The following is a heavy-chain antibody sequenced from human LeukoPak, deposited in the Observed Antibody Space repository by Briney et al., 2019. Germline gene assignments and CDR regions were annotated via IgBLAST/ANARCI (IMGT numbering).Heavy chain of an antibody. V-gene: IGHV1-2*02. CDR1: GYTFIGHY. J-gene: IGHJ4*02. D-gene: IGHD1-26*01. CDR2: FSPKNGCS. CDR3: VRDSGGIYYYPLYY. Sequence: ASVKVSCKTSGYTFIGHYMHWVRQAPGHGLEWMGWFSPKNGCSHFARKFRGRVAMTTDTSISTAYLELSSLRSDDTAVYYCVRDSGGIYYYPLYYWGQGTLVTVSS.